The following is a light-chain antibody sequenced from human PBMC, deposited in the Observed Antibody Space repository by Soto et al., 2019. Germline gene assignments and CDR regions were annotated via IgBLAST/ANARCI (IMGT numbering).Light chain of an antibody. J-gene: IGLJ2*01. CDR2: STN. Sequence: QAVVSQEPSFSVSPGETVTLTCGLTSASVLTSYYPSWYQQTPGQAPRTLIYSTNIRSSGVPDRFSGSILGNKAALTITGAQADDESDYYCALYVGSGTVVFGGGTKLNVL. CDR3: ALYVGSGTVV. CDR1: SASVLTSYY. V-gene: IGLV8-61*01.